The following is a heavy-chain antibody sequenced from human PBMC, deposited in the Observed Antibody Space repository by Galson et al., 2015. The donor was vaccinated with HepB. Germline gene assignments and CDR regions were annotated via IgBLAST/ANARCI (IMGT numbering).Heavy chain of an antibody. D-gene: IGHD2-15*01. CDR1: GYTFTSYY. CDR3: ARVFGYCSGGSCYSGWEEWGAFDI. V-gene: IGHV1-46*01. J-gene: IGHJ3*02. Sequence: SVKVSCKASGYTFTSYYMHWVRQAPGQGLEWMGIINPSGGSTSYAQKFQGRVTMTRDTSTSTVYMELSSLRSEDTAVYYCARVFGYCSGGSCYSGWEEWGAFDIWGQGTMVTVSS. CDR2: INPSGGST.